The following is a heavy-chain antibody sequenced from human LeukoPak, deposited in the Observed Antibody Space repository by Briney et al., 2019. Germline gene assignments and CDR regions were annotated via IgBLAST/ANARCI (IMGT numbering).Heavy chain of an antibody. CDR1: GASISRGGYY. Sequence: TTSQTLSLTCTVSGASISRGGYYWSWIRQPPGKGLEWIGDIYYSGSTYYNPSLKSRVTISVDTSKKQFSLKLNSVTAADTAVYYCARKNSSGYYYAGNAFDIWGPGTMLTVSS. J-gene: IGHJ3*02. V-gene: IGHV4-31*03. CDR2: IYYSGST. D-gene: IGHD3-22*01. CDR3: ARKNSSGYYYAGNAFDI.